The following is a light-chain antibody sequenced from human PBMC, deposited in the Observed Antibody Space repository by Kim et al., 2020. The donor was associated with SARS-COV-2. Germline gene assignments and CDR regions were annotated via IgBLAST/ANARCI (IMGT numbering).Light chain of an antibody. CDR2: GAS. J-gene: IGKJ2*01. CDR3: QQYGSSYT. CDR1: QSVSSSY. V-gene: IGKV3-20*01. Sequence: EIVLTQSPGTLSLSPGERAILSCRASQSVSSSYLAWYQQKPGQAPRLLIYGASSRDTGIPDRFSGSGSGTDFTLTISRLEPEDFAVYYCQQYGSSYTFGQGTKLDI.